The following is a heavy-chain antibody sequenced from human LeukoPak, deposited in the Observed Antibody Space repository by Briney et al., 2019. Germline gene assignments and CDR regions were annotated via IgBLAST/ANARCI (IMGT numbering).Heavy chain of an antibody. CDR1: GYTFTNYG. D-gene: IGHD6-19*01. Sequence: ASVKVSCKASGYTFTNYGISWVRQTPGEGLEWMGWINAYTGNTNYAQKFQGRVTMTTETSTSTAYMELRNLRSDDTAVYYCARQAGGYSSGWYQFHFDYWGQGTLVTVSS. CDR3: ARQAGGYSSGWYQFHFDY. J-gene: IGHJ4*02. V-gene: IGHV1-18*04. CDR2: INAYTGNT.